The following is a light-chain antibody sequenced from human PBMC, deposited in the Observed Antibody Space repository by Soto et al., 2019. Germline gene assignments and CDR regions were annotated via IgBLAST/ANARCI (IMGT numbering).Light chain of an antibody. CDR2: AAS. Sequence: DIQMTQSPSSLSASVGDTVTITCRASQSISVHLNWYQQKPGKVPKLLIYAASYLQSGVPSRFSGSGSETDFALTISSLQPEDFANHYCQQSYITPYTFGQGTKLEIK. CDR3: QQSYITPYT. V-gene: IGKV1-39*01. CDR1: QSISVH. J-gene: IGKJ2*01.